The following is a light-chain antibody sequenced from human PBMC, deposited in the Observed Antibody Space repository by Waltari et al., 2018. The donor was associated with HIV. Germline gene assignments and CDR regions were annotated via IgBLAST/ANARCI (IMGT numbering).Light chain of an antibody. V-gene: IGLV2-14*03. CDR3: SSYTRSGPRCVR. J-gene: IGLJ2*01. Sequence: QSALTQPASVSGSPGQSITISCTGTSGDVGGYNFVSWYQKHPGKAPKLIIYNVNSRPSGVFFRFCGSRSGNTVFLTIAVLQAEDEADYFCSSYTRSGPRCVRFGGGTRLTVL. CDR1: SGDVGGYNF. CDR2: NVN.